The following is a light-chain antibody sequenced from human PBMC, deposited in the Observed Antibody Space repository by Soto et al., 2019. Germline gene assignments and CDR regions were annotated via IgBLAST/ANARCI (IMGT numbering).Light chain of an antibody. CDR1: NIATYS. J-gene: IGLJ3*02. CDR2: NDN. CDR3: QLWDNKNDEVV. Sequence: GPGKTARITCGGNNIATYSVHWYRQKPGQAPVLVISNDNDRPSGIPDRFSGSNSGHTATLTIRRVEAGDEADYYCQLWDNKNDEVVFGGGTKLTVL. V-gene: IGLV3-21*04.